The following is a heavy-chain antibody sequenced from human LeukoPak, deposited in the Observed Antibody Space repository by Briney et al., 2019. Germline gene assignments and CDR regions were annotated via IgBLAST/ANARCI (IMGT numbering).Heavy chain of an antibody. CDR2: ISATGRAF. Sequence: GGSLRLSCEGSGFNFDKKGMNWVRQAPGRGLEWVSYISATGRAFYYSDSVKGRFTISRDNGKNSLYLQMNSLRAEDTAVYYCAELGITMIGGVWGKGTTVTISS. CDR3: AELGITMIGGV. J-gene: IGHJ6*04. CDR1: GFNFDKKG. D-gene: IGHD3-10*02. V-gene: IGHV3-48*01.